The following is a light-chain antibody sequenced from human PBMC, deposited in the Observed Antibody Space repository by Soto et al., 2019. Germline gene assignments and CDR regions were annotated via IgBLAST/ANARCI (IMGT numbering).Light chain of an antibody. V-gene: IGKV3-20*01. CDR2: GAS. CDR3: QQYGRLPPFT. J-gene: IGKJ2*01. CDR1: QSVSSNY. Sequence: EIVLTQSPGTLSLSPGERATLSCRASQSVSSNYIAWYQQNPGQAPRLLIYGASSRATGIPYRFSGSGSGTDFTLTISRLQPEDFPVYFCQQYGRLPPFTFGQGTKVEIK.